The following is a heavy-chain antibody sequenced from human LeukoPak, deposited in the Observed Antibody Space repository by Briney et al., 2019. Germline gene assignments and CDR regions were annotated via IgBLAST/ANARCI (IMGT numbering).Heavy chain of an antibody. D-gene: IGHD2-2*01. Sequence: GGSLRLSCSASGFTFSSYEMNWVRQAPGKGLEWVSYISSSGGTIYYADSVKGRFTISRDNAKNSLYLQMNSLRAEDTAVYYCARDLSYCTITSCSYYCYGMGVWGQGTTVTVPS. CDR1: GFTFSSYE. V-gene: IGHV3-48*03. CDR2: ISSSGGTI. CDR3: ARDLSYCTITSCSYYCYGMGV. J-gene: IGHJ6*02.